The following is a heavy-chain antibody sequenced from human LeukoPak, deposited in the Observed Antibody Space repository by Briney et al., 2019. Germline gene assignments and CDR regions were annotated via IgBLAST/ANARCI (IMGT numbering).Heavy chain of an antibody. V-gene: IGHV3-23*01. J-gene: IGHJ4*02. CDR2: ISGSGSGGST. CDR3: AKATSVTTLFDY. CDR1: GFIFSSYG. D-gene: IGHD4-17*01. Sequence: GGSLRLSCAASGFIFSSYGMTWVRQAPGKVLEWVSAISGSGSGGSTYYADSVKGRFTISRDNSKNTLYLQMNSLRVEDTAVYYCAKATSVTTLFDYWGQGTLVTVSS.